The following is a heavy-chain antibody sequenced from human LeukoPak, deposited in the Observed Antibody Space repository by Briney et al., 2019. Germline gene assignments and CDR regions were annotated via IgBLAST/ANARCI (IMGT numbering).Heavy chain of an antibody. D-gene: IGHD5-24*01. CDR1: GYTFTSYD. CDR3: ARGLRGDGYNHGY. J-gene: IGHJ4*02. V-gene: IGHV1-8*01. Sequence: GASVKVSCKASGYTFTSYDINWVRQATGQGIEWMGWMNPNSGNTGYAKKFQGRVTMTRNTYISTDYMELSSLRSEDTAVYYCARGLRGDGYNHGYWGQGTLVTVSS. CDR2: MNPNSGNT.